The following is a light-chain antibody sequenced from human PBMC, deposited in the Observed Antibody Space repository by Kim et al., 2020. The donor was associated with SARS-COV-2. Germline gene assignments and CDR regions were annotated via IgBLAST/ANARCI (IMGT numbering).Light chain of an antibody. CDR2: KAS. Sequence: DIQMTQSPSTLSASVDDRVTITCRASQSIGNWLAWYQQKPGKAPKLLIYKASSLKSGVPSRFSASESGTEFTLTISSLQPEDFATYYCQQYNSYPVTFGPGTKVDIK. CDR1: QSIGNW. J-gene: IGKJ1*01. V-gene: IGKV1-5*03. CDR3: QQYNSYPVT.